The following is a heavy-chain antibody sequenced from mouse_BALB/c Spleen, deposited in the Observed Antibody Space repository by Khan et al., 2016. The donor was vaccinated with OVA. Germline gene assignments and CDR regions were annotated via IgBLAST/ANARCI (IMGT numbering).Heavy chain of an antibody. V-gene: IGHV1-26*01. CDR3: SRGYDFFAY. J-gene: IGHJ3*01. CDR2: VNPNTGGS. Sequence: VQLQQSGPDLVKPGASVKISCKASGYSFTLYYMTWVKQSHGKSLEWIGRVNPNTGGSDYNQEFKGKAILTVDKSSNTAYMELHSLTSVDSAVYYWSRGYDFFAYWGQGTLVTVSA. D-gene: IGHD2-14*01. CDR1: GYSFTLYY.